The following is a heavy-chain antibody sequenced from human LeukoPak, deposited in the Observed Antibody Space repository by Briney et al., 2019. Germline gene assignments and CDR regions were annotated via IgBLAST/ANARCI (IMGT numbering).Heavy chain of an antibody. CDR1: GGSISSHY. CDR3: ARVGLGRYYYYYMDV. D-gene: IGHD1-14*01. CDR2: IYYSGST. J-gene: IGHJ6*03. Sequence: PSETLSLTCTVSGGSISSHYWSWIRQPPGKGLEWIGYIYYSGSTNYNPSLKSRVTISVDTSKNQFSLKLSSVTAADTAVYYCARVGLGRYYYYYMDVWGKGTTVTVSS. V-gene: IGHV4-59*11.